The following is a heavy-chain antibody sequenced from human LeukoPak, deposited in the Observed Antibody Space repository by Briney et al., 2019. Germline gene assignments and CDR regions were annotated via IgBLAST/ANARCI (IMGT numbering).Heavy chain of an antibody. CDR2: ISGSDDST. CDR1: GFTFRKNA. CDR3: AKDLWFDP. V-gene: IGHV3-23*01. Sequence: PGGSLRLSCEASGFTFRKNAISWVRQAPGRGLEWVSTISGSDDSTYYSDSVKGRFTISRDISKNILYLQMNCLRAEDTALYYCAKDLWFDPWGQGTLSPSPQ. J-gene: IGHJ5*02.